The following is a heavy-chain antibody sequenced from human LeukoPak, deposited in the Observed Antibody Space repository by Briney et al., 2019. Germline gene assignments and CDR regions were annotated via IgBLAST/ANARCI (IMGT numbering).Heavy chain of an antibody. CDR2: IYSGGST. CDR3: AKLVWFGELWPRS. CDR1: GFTVSSNY. Sequence: GGSLRLSCAASGFTVSSNYMSWVRQAPGKGLEWVSVIYSGGSTYYADSVKGRFTISRDNSKNIVYLQMNRLRAEDTAVYYCAKLVWFGELWPRSWGQGTLVAVSS. V-gene: IGHV3-66*04. D-gene: IGHD3-10*01. J-gene: IGHJ5*02.